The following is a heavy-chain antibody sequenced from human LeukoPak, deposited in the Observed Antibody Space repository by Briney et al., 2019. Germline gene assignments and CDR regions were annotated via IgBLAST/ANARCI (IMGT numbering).Heavy chain of an antibody. D-gene: IGHD3-10*01. CDR2: IYTSGST. CDR3: ARDPPSIRGVKRGWFDP. V-gene: IGHV4-4*07. CDR1: GGSISSYY. J-gene: IGHJ5*02. Sequence: PSETLSLTCTVSGGSISSYYWSWIRQPAGKGLEWIGRIYTSGSTNYNPSLKGRVTTSVDTSKNQFSLKLSSVTAADTAVYYCARDPPSIRGVKRGWFDPWGQGTLVTVSS.